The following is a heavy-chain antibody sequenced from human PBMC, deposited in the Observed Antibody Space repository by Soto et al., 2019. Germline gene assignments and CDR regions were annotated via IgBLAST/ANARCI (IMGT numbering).Heavy chain of an antibody. CDR2: IGPESGAT. J-gene: IGHJ4*02. CDR3: GGGRSGQIVVFY. Sequence: ASVKVSCKASGYTFTGHYIHWVRQAPEQGPEWMGEIGPESGATRYAQRFQGRVTMTRDMSITTVYMELNNLSPDDTAVYYCGGGRSGQIVVFYWGQGTPVTVSS. V-gene: IGHV1-2*02. D-gene: IGHD1-26*01. CDR1: GYTFTGHY.